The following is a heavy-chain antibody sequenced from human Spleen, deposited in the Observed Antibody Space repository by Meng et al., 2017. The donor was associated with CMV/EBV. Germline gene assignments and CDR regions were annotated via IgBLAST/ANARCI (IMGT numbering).Heavy chain of an antibody. J-gene: IGHJ4*02. D-gene: IGHD6-19*01. CDR3: GKHSSGWSLDY. CDR2: VYNGGTKT. Sequence: LCCAASGFTFSSYAMGWVGRAPGRGIERVSLVYNGGTKTCYPDSVKGRFTISRDNSKNTLYLQMNSLRAEDTAVYYCGKHSSGWSLDYWGQGTLVTVSS. CDR1: GFTFSSYA. V-gene: IGHV3-23*03.